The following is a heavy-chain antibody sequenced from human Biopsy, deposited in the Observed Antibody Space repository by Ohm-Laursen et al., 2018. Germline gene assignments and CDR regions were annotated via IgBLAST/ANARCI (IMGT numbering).Heavy chain of an antibody. Sequence: GTLSLTWTVSGDSVSSGSFYWTWIRRPPGQGLEYIGYIYDRGSTANYNPSLESRVTMTVDMPKNQFSLKLSSVTAADTAIYYCARGMRSSGWPYFDSWGQGTLVTVSS. V-gene: IGHV4-61*01. CDR2: IYDRGSTA. J-gene: IGHJ4*02. CDR1: GDSVSSGSFY. D-gene: IGHD6-19*01. CDR3: ARGMRSSGWPYFDS.